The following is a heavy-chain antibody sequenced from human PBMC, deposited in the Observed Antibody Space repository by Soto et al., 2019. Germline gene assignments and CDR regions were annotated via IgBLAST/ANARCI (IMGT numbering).Heavy chain of an antibody. CDR1: GFSFRNSD. CDR3: TRGPTHGAFDI. Sequence: QVYLEESGGGVGQPGRSLRLSCVASGFSFRNSDMHWVRQAPGKGLEWLAHISNDGSRKYYADSVKGRFTVSRENSKNTLYLQINSLRPEEAALYYCTRGPTHGAFDIWGQGTMVTVSS. V-gene: IGHV3-30-3*01. CDR2: ISNDGSRK. J-gene: IGHJ3*02.